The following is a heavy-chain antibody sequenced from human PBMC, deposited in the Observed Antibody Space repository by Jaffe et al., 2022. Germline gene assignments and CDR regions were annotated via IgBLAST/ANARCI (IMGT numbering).Heavy chain of an antibody. CDR3: ARDSSTWPATFDF. Sequence: EVQLVESGGGLVQPGGSLRLSCAASGFTFSTYWMSWVRQAPGKGLEWVANIKQDGSEKSYVDSVKGRFTISRDNAKNSLYLQMNTLRAEDTAVYYCARDSSTWPATFDFWGQGTLVTVSS. J-gene: IGHJ4*02. CDR1: GFTFSTYW. CDR2: IKQDGSEK. V-gene: IGHV3-7*05. D-gene: IGHD6-13*01.